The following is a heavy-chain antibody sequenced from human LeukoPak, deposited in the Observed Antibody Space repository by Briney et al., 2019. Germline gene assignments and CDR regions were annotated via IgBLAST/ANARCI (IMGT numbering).Heavy chain of an antibody. CDR2: IYYSGST. J-gene: IGHJ4*02. Sequence: SETLSLTCTVSVGSISSSSYYWGWIRQPPGKGLEWIVRIYYSGSTYYNPSLTSRVTISVDTSKNQFSLKLSSVPAADTAVYYCARHNRNPPDYWGQGTLVTVSS. V-gene: IGHV4-39*01. D-gene: IGHD2/OR15-2a*01. CDR3: ARHNRNPPDY. CDR1: VGSISSSSYY.